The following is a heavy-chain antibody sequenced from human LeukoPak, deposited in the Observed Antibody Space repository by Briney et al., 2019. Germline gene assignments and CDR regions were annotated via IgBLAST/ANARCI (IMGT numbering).Heavy chain of an antibody. CDR3: ASNYDFWSGYEYYMDV. D-gene: IGHD3-3*01. CDR1: GYTFTGYY. Sequence: ASVKVSCKASGYTFTGYYIHWVRQAPGQGLEWMGWINPNSGGTNYAPNFQGWVTMTRDTSISTAYMELSRLRSDDTAVYYCASNYDFWSGYEYYMDVWGKGTTVTVSS. V-gene: IGHV1-2*04. CDR2: INPNSGGT. J-gene: IGHJ6*03.